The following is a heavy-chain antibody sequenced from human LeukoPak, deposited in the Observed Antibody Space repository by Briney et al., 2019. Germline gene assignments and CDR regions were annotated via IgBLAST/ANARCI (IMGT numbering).Heavy chain of an antibody. V-gene: IGHV4-39*01. J-gene: IGHJ5*02. CDR3: ARRRHGSDWVDP. Sequence: SETLSLTCTVSGASISSSGYYWGWIRQPPGKGLEWIGSIYYSGSTYYNPSLKSRVTISVDTSKNQFSLKLSSVAAADTAVYYCARRRHGSDWVDPWGQGTLVTVSS. CDR2: IYYSGST. CDR1: GASISSSGYY.